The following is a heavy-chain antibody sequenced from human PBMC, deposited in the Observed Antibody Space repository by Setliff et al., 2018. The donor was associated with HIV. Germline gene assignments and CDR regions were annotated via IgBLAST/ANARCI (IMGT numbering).Heavy chain of an antibody. CDR3: ARQGGYSGYGFYYYYYYMDV. Sequence: SETLSLTCTVSGGSISSNSYYWGWIRQPTGKGLEWIGSIYYSGSTYYNPSIKSRVTITVDTSKNQFSLKLSSVTAADTAVYYCARQGGYSGYGFYYYYYYMDVWGEGTTVTVSS. CDR1: GGSISSNSYY. J-gene: IGHJ6*03. CDR2: IYYSGST. V-gene: IGHV4-39*01. D-gene: IGHD5-12*01.